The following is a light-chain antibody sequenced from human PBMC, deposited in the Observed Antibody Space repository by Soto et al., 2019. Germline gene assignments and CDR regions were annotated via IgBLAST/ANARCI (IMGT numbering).Light chain of an antibody. CDR1: QSVATTF. Sequence: EIVLTQSPGSLYLSPGQRATLSCRASQSVATTFFAWYQKKPGQAHRLLIYGASKRATGIPDRFSGSGSGTDSTLIISRLEPEDFAVYYCQQYMSSVTFGQGTKVEIK. J-gene: IGKJ1*01. V-gene: IGKV3-20*01. CDR3: QQYMSSVT. CDR2: GAS.